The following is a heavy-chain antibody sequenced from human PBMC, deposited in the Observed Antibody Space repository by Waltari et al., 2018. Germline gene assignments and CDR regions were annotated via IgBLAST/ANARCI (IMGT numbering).Heavy chain of an antibody. D-gene: IGHD6-19*01. CDR1: GGSFSGYY. CDR3: ATQYSSGWYYDY. V-gene: IGHV4-34*01. CDR2: INHSGST. J-gene: IGHJ4*02. Sequence: QVQLQQWGAGLLKPSETLSLTCAVYGGSFSGYYWSWIRQPPGKGLEWIGEINHSGSTNYNPSLKSRVTISVDTSKNQFSLKLSSVTAADTAVYYCATQYSSGWYYDYWGQGTLVTVSS.